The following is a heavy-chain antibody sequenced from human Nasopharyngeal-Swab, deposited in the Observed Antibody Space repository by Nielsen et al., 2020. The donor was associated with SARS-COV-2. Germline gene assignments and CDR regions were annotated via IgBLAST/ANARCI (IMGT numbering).Heavy chain of an antibody. CDR1: GFTFSSYG. Sequence: GGSLRLSCAGSGFTFSSYGMNWVCQAPGKGLEWVAVMSNDGNYKFYADSVKGRFTISRDNSKNTLYLQMNSLRAEDTAVYYCARDNGYCSGDACYLGGWLDPWGQGTPVTVSS. D-gene: IGHD2-15*01. J-gene: IGHJ5*02. V-gene: IGHV3-30*03. CDR3: ARDNGYCSGDACYLGGWLDP. CDR2: MSNDGNYK.